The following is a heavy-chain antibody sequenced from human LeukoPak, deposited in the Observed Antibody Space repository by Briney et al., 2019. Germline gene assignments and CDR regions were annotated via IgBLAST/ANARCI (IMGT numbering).Heavy chain of an antibody. V-gene: IGHV3-21*01. CDR1: GFTFSSYE. Sequence: GGSLRLSCAASGFTFSSYEMNWVRQAPGKGLEWVSSISSSSSYIYYADSVKGRFTISRDNAKNSLYLQMNSLRAEDTAVYYCARDYSSSWYRRNWSDPWGQGTLVTVSS. J-gene: IGHJ5*02. D-gene: IGHD6-13*01. CDR2: ISSSSSYI. CDR3: ARDYSSSWYRRNWSDP.